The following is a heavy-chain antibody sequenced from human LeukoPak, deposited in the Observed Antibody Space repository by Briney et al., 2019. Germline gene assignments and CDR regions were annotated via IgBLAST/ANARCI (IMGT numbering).Heavy chain of an antibody. CDR2: ISSSGSTI. V-gene: IGHV3-48*03. CDR1: GFTFSSYE. J-gene: IGHJ4*02. Sequence: PGGSLRLSCAASGFTFSSYEMNWVRQAPGKGLEWVSYISSSGSTIYYADSVKGRFTISRDNAKNSLYLQMNSLRAEDTAVYYCARLDYDSSGYSFDYWGQGTLVTVSS. CDR3: ARLDYDSSGYSFDY. D-gene: IGHD3-22*01.